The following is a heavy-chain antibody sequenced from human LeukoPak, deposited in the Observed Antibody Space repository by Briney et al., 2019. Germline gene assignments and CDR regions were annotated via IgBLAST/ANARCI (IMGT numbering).Heavy chain of an antibody. CDR3: AKASWVSSADAVL. CDR2: LRGDGET. V-gene: IGHV3-23*01. J-gene: IGHJ4*02. CDR1: GFIFRDYA. D-gene: IGHD3-16*01. Sequence: GGSLRLSCVASGFIFRDYAKSGVPQTPAGGLEWVSSLRGDGETFYTDSVKGRFTLSRDHSRNTVYLQLSNLRVEDTVVYYCAKASWVSSADAVLWGQGTLVTVS.